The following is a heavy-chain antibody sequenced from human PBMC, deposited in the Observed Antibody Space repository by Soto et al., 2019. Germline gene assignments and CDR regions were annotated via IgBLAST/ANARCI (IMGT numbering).Heavy chain of an antibody. CDR2: THXVDSDX. CDR1: AYSFRIYW. Sequence: XXSLKLSCKGSAYSFRIYWIAWVRQMPGXALECMGVTHXVDSDXRYSTYFQGQXXISVDKSXXTASMQWSRMQAPHTGIYFCARQDGDGPFYFDDCGQGTPVTVSS. J-gene: IGHJ4*02. V-gene: IGHV5-51*01. CDR3: ARQDGDGPFYFDD. D-gene: IGHD4-17*01.